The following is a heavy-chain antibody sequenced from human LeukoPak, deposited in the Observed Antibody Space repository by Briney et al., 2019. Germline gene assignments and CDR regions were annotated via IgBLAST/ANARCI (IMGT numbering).Heavy chain of an antibody. V-gene: IGHV1-24*01. CDR3: ARDPLQLWSFDY. CDR2: FDPEDGDT. Sequence: ASVKVSCKVSGYTLSELSMHWVRQSPGKGLEWMGGFDPEDGDTIYAQRFQGRVTMTEYTSTETAYMELSRLRSEDTAVYYCARDPLQLWSFDYWGQGTLVTVSS. D-gene: IGHD5-18*01. J-gene: IGHJ4*02. CDR1: GYTLSELS.